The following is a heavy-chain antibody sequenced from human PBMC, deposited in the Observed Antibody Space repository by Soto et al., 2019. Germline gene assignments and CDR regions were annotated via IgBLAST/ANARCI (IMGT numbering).Heavy chain of an antibody. J-gene: IGHJ6*02. CDR2: ISYDGSNK. V-gene: IGHV3-30*18. CDR1: GFTFSSYG. CDR3: AKEGIPAAMVWYYYYYGMDV. Sequence: QVQLVESGGGVVQPGRSLRLSCAASGFTFSSYGMHWVRQAPGKGLEWVAVISYDGSNKYYADSVKGRFTISRDNSKNTLYLQMNSMRAEDTAVYYCAKEGIPAAMVWYYYYYGMDVCGQGTTVTVSS. D-gene: IGHD2-2*01.